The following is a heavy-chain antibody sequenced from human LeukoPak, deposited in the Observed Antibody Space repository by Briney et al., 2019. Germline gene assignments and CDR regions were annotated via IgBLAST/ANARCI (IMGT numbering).Heavy chain of an antibody. CDR2: MYNSGRT. D-gene: IGHD1-26*01. CDR1: GVSVSRYY. J-gene: IGHJ4*02. V-gene: IGHV4-59*02. Sequence: SETLSLTRSVSGVSVSRYYWSWIRQPAGKGLEWMGYMYNSGRTDYNPSLQSRVTISVDTSKNQVSLNLRSVTAADTAVYYCARGLREGGDYWGQGTLVTVSS. CDR3: ARGLREGGDY.